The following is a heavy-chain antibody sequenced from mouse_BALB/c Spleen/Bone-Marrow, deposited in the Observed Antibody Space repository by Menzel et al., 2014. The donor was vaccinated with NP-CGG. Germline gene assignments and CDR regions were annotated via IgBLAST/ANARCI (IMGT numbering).Heavy chain of an antibody. CDR2: ISGGDTYT. CDR1: GFTFSSYG. J-gene: IGHJ3*01. D-gene: IGHD1-1*01. Sequence: EVQVVESGGGLVKPGGSLKLSCAVSGFTFSSYGMSWVRQTPEKRLEWVATISGGDTYTYYPDSVRGRFTISRDNAKNNLYLQMSSLRSEDTALYYCAAITTVAYWGRGTLVTVSA. CDR3: AAITTVAY. V-gene: IGHV5-9-2*01.